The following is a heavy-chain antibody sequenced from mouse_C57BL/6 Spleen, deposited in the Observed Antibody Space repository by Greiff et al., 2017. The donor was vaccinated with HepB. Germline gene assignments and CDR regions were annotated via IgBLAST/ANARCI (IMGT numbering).Heavy chain of an antibody. CDR3: ARGYDGYFSWFAY. CDR1: GYSITSGYD. V-gene: IGHV3-1*01. CDR2: ISYSGST. J-gene: IGHJ3*01. Sequence: EVKLQESGPGMVKPSQSLSLTCTVTGYSITSGYDWHWIRHFPGNKLEWMGYISYSGSTNYNPSLKSRISITHDTSKNHFFLKLNSVTTEDTATYYCARGYDGYFSWFAYWGQGTQVTVSA. D-gene: IGHD2-3*01.